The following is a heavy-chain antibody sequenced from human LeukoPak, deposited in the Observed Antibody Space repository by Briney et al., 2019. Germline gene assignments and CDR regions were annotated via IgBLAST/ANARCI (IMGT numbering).Heavy chain of an antibody. Sequence: GGSLRLSCAASGFTFSSYAMHWVRQAPGKGLEWVAVISYDGSNKYYADSVKGRFTISRDNSKNTLYLQMNSLRAEDTAVYYCAREAPTAMAFDYWGQGTLVTVSS. J-gene: IGHJ4*02. CDR1: GFTFSSYA. D-gene: IGHD5-18*01. V-gene: IGHV3-30-3*01. CDR3: AREAPTAMAFDY. CDR2: ISYDGSNK.